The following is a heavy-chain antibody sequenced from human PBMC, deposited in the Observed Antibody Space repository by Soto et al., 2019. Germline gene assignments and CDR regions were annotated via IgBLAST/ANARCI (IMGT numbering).Heavy chain of an antibody. CDR1: GYTFTSYA. Sequence: QVQLVQSGAEVKKPGASVKVSCKASGYTFTSYAMHWVRQAPGQRLEWMGWINAGNGNTKYSQQFQGRVTVTKNTSASTAYMELRSLRSEDTAVYYCARGPLRNWFDPWGQGTLVTVSS. D-gene: IGHD5-12*01. CDR2: INAGNGNT. J-gene: IGHJ5*02. V-gene: IGHV1-3*01. CDR3: ARGPLRNWFDP.